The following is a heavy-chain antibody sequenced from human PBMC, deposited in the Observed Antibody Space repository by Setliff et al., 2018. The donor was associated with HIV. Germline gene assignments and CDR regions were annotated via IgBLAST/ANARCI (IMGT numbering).Heavy chain of an antibody. V-gene: IGHV3-53*01. CDR2: IYSGGST. Sequence: PGGSLRLSCAASGFTVSNNYINWVRQAPGKGLEWVSSIYSGGSTYYADSVKGRFTISRDNSKATLYLQMNNLRAEDTAVYYCAKDRVYVKGYFDYWGQGAQVTVSS. J-gene: IGHJ4*02. D-gene: IGHD3-22*01. CDR3: AKDRVYVKGYFDY. CDR1: GFTVSNNY.